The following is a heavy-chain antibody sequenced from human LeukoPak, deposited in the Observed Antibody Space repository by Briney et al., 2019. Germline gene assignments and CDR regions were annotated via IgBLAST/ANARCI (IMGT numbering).Heavy chain of an antibody. J-gene: IGHJ4*02. Sequence: PGGSLRLSCAASGFTFSSSWMAWVRQAPGKGLEWVANIKEDGSEKYYVDSVKGRFTISRDNAKNTLYLQMNSLRAEDTAVYYCAREEDPWFGELLNSDIDYWGQGTLVTVSS. CDR3: AREEDPWFGELLNSDIDY. D-gene: IGHD3-10*01. V-gene: IGHV3-7*01. CDR2: IKEDGSEK. CDR1: GFTFSSSW.